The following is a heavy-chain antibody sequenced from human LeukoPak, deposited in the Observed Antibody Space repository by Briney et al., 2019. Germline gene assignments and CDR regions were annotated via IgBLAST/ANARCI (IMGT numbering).Heavy chain of an antibody. D-gene: IGHD3-10*01. CDR2: IKSKTDGGTT. CDR3: TTAGESPYPGYTY. V-gene: IGHV3-15*01. J-gene: IGHJ4*02. Sequence: GGCLRLSCAASGFTFSSNSMNWVRQAPGKGLEWVGRIKSKTDGGTTDYAAPVKGRFTISRNDSKNTLYLQMTSLKTEDTAVYYCTTAGESPYPGYTYWGQGTLVTVSS. CDR1: GFTFSSNS.